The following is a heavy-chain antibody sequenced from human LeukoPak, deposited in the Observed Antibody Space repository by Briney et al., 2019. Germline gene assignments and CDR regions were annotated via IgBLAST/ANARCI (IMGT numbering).Heavy chain of an antibody. CDR1: GGSISSNTYY. D-gene: IGHD1-1*01. CDR3: ARVSFTTGTTEGYFDY. Sequence: PSETLSLTCTVSGGSISSNTYYWGWIRQPPGKGLEWIGSIYYSGSTYYNPSLKSRVTISVDTSKNQFSLKLSSVTAADTAVYYCARVSFTTGTTEGYFDYWGQGTLVTVSS. CDR2: IYYSGST. V-gene: IGHV4-39*07. J-gene: IGHJ4*02.